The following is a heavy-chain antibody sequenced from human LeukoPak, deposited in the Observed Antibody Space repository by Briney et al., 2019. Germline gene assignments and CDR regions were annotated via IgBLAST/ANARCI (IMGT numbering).Heavy chain of an antibody. CDR3: ARGNRLRLGNWFDP. V-gene: IGHV1-8*01. CDR2: MNPNSGNT. J-gene: IGHJ5*02. Sequence: GASVTVSCKASGYTFTSYDINWVRQATGQGLAWLGWMNPNSGNTGYAQKFQGRVTMTRNTSISTAYMELSSLRSEDTAAYYCARGNRLRLGNWFDPWGQGTLVTVSS. CDR1: GYTFTSYD. D-gene: IGHD3-16*01.